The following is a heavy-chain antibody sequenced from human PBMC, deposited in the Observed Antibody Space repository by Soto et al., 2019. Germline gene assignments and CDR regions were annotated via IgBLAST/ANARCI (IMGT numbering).Heavy chain of an antibody. CDR2: INTYNGNR. CDR3: ARDRLRGYDSSGFYS. CDR1: GYSFSSYG. Sequence: QFQLVQSGAELRKPGASVKVSCKASGYSFSSYGINWVRQAPGQGLEWMGWINTYNGNRNYAQKFEDRATMTTATSTNTVYMELRSLKSDDTAIYYCARDRLRGYDSSGFYSWGQGTLVTVSS. V-gene: IGHV1-18*01. J-gene: IGHJ4*02. D-gene: IGHD3-22*01.